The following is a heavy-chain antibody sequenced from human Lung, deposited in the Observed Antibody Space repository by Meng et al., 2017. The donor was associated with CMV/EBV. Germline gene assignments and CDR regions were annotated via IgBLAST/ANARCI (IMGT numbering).Heavy chain of an antibody. CDR3: ARVKHEFGDYGPFDY. V-gene: IGHV4-4*02. CDR1: GDSLITSNW. CDR2: IYHSGST. J-gene: IGHJ4*02. D-gene: IGHD4-17*01. Sequence: QVQMQESGPGLVKPSGTLSLICAGSGDSLITSNWWSWVRQPPGKGLEWIGEIYHSGSTKYNPSIKSRVTISMDKSKNQFSLNLTSVTAADTAVYYCARVKHEFGDYGPFDYWGQGSLVTVSS.